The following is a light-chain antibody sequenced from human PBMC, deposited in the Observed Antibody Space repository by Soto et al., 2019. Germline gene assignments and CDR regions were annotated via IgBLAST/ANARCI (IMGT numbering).Light chain of an antibody. CDR3: QQANSFPLT. J-gene: IGKJ4*01. CDR1: QGISSW. Sequence: DIQMTQSPASVSASVGDRVTITCRASQGISSWLAWYQKKPGKAPKLLIYAASSLQSGVPSRFSGSESGTDFTLTISSLQSEDFATYYCQQANSFPLTFGGGTNVEIK. V-gene: IGKV1-12*01. CDR2: AAS.